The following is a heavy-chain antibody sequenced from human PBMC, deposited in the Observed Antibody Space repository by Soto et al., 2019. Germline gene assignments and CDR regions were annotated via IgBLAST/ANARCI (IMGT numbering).Heavy chain of an antibody. CDR1: GFTFSDYG. D-gene: IGHD2-8*01. J-gene: IGHJ5*02. CDR3: ARDGKNFNGVFDWFAP. V-gene: IGHV3-30*03. Sequence: GGSLRLCCAASGFTFSDYGMHWVRQAPGKGLEWVAFISYDGSNKFYADSVKGRFTISRDNSKSTLYLNMNSLRVEDTAIYYCARDGKNFNGVFDWFAPWGQGTLVTVSS. CDR2: ISYDGSNK.